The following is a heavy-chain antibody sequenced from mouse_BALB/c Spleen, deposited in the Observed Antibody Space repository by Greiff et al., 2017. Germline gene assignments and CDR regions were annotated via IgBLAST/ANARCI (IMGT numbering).Heavy chain of an antibody. CDR1: GYTFTIYV. V-gene: IGHV1-14*01. Sequence: VQLKESGPELVKPGASVKMSCKASGYTFTIYVMHWVKQKPGQGLEWIGYINPYNDGTKYNEKFKGKATLTSDKSSSTAYMELSSLTSEDSAVYYCARGRSSSSYDYYAMDYWGQGTSVTVSS. J-gene: IGHJ4*01. CDR3: ARGRSSSSYDYYAMDY. D-gene: IGHD1-1*01. CDR2: INPYNDGT.